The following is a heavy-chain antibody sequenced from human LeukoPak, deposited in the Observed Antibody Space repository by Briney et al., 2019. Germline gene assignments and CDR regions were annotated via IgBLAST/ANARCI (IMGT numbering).Heavy chain of an antibody. J-gene: IGHJ4*02. CDR2: ISSTSTDI. Sequence: GGSLRLSCTASGFIFSNHGMNWVRQAPGKGLEWISYISSTSTDIYYVDSVKGRFTISGDNAKNSLYLQMNSLRAEDTAIYYCARRGPYFDYWGQGILVTVSS. V-gene: IGHV3-21*05. CDR1: GFIFSNHG. CDR3: ARRGPYFDY. D-gene: IGHD3-10*01.